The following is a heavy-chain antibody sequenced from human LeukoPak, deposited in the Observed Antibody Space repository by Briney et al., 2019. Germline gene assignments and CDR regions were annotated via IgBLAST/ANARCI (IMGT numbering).Heavy chain of an antibody. J-gene: IGHJ5*02. CDR3: ATVSCSTSCYKRYNWFDP. CDR1: GGSISSSSYY. D-gene: IGHD2-2*02. CDR2: IYYSGST. V-gene: IGHV4-39*01. Sequence: PSETLSLTCSVSGGSISSSSYYWGWIRQPPGKGLEWIGSIYYSGSTYYNPSLKSRVTISVDTSKNQFSLKLSSVTAADTAVYYCATVSCSTSCYKRYNWFDPWGQGTLVTVS.